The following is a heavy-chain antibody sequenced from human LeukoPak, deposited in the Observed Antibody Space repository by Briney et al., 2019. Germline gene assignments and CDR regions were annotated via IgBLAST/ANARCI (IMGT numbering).Heavy chain of an antibody. CDR1: GGSFSGNY. CDR3: ARGAIKKYGSGSQRHYFDY. CDR2: INHSGST. D-gene: IGHD3-10*01. Sequence: SETLSLTCAVYGGSFSGNYWSWIRQPPGKGLEWIGEINHSGSTNYNPSLKSRASISLDTSKSQFSLKLSSVTAADTAIYYCARGAIKKYGSGSQRHYFDYWGQGTLVTVSS. J-gene: IGHJ4*02. V-gene: IGHV4-34*01.